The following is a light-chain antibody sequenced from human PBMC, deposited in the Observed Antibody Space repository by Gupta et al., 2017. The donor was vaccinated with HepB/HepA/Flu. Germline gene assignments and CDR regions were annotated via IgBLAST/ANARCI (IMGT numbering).Light chain of an antibody. J-gene: IGKJ1*01. CDR3: LQYDTWPWT. CDR2: GAS. Sequence: DIVMTQPPSSLSVSAGDRAIVTCRASQSVIRHVAWYQQKPGQAPELLIYGASIKRNGIPSRFSGSGSGTEFTLTISSLQPEDFAAYHCLQYDTWPWTFGQGTKVEIK. V-gene: IGKV3-15*01. CDR1: QSVIRH.